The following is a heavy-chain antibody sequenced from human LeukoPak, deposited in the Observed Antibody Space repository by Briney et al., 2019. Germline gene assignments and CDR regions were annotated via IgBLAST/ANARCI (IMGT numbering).Heavy chain of an antibody. CDR3: ARVQRSYSYGFDY. CDR1: GGSFSGYY. Sequence: SENLSLTCAVYGGSFSGYYWSWIRQPPGKGLEWIGEINHSGSTNYNPSLKSRVTISVDTSKNQFSLKLSSVTAADTAVYYCARVQRSYSYGFDYWGQGTLVTVSS. D-gene: IGHD5-18*01. J-gene: IGHJ4*02. V-gene: IGHV4-34*09. CDR2: INHSGST.